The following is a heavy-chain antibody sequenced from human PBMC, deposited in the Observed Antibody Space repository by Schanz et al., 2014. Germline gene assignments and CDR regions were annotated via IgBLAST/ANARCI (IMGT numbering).Heavy chain of an antibody. J-gene: IGHJ4*02. Sequence: QVQMVQSGAEVKKPGASVKVSCKASGYPFSNYGISWLRQAPGQGFEWMAWMSYNGNTKYAQSLQGRITVTRDTSTSTSYMELRSLTSDDAAVYYGARDVPIHDYWGQGTPVTVSS. D-gene: IGHD2-2*01. CDR3: ARDVPIHDY. V-gene: IGHV1-18*01. CDR2: MSYNGNT. CDR1: GYPFSNYG.